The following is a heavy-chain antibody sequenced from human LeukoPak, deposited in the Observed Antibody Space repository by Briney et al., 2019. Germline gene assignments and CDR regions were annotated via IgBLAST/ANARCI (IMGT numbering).Heavy chain of an antibody. Sequence: GRSLRLSCAASGFTFSSYAMHWVRQAPGKGLEWVAVISYDGSNKYYADPVKGRFTISRDNSKNTLYLQMNSLRAEDTAVYYCARDGEYYYGSGSYFDYWGQGTLVTVSS. D-gene: IGHD3-10*01. CDR1: GFTFSSYA. CDR2: ISYDGSNK. V-gene: IGHV3-30-3*01. J-gene: IGHJ4*02. CDR3: ARDGEYYYGSGSYFDY.